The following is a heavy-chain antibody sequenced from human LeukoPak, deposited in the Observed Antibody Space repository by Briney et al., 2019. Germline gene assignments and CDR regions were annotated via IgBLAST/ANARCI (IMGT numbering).Heavy chain of an antibody. CDR1: GGSISSYY. D-gene: IGHD1-26*01. J-gene: IGHJ4*02. CDR3: ARATRIGGACDY. CDR2: IYYSGST. V-gene: IGHV4-59*01. Sequence: SETLSLTCTVSGGSISSYYWSWIRQPPGKGLEWIGYIYYSGSTNYSPYLKSRINISVDTSKNQFSLKLSSVTAADTAVYYCARATRIGGACDYWGQGTLVTVSS.